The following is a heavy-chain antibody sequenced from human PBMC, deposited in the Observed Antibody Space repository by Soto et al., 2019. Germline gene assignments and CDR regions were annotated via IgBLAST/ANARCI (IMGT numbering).Heavy chain of an antibody. CDR1: GYNLGAYD. CDR2: MDPMSGGR. J-gene: IGHJ6*02. D-gene: IGHD3-10*02. Sequence: ASVKVSCKGSGYNLGAYDTYWVRQAYGRRLEWGGWMDPMSGGRESEERLRDRVTMTRDPSINTADMERRRLRSDDTAIYFCARGRDVASQFYPPPGMDVLGHGTTVTLS. V-gene: IGHV1-2*02. CDR3: ARGRDVASQFYPPPGMDV.